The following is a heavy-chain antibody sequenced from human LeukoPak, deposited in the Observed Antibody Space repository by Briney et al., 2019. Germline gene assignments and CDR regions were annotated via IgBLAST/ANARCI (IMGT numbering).Heavy chain of an antibody. Sequence: SETLSLACTVSGGSISSYYWGWIRQPPGKGLEWIGSMYYSGSTYYNPSLKSRVTISVDTSKNQFSLKLSSVTAADTAVYYCATSSGSYYYWGQGTLVTVSS. CDR2: MYYSGST. J-gene: IGHJ4*02. D-gene: IGHD1-26*01. CDR1: GGSISSYY. V-gene: IGHV4-39*01. CDR3: ATSSGSYYY.